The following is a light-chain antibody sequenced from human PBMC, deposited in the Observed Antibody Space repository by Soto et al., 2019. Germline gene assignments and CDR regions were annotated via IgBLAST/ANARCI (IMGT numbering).Light chain of an antibody. CDR3: QQYVASSWT. Sequence: DIVLTQSPGTLSLSPGERATLSCRASQSVSSDYLAWYQQKPGQAPRLLIYATSTRATGVPDRFSGRGSGTAFTLTISRLEPEDSAVYYCQQYVASSWTFGQGTKVEIK. V-gene: IGKV3-20*01. J-gene: IGKJ1*01. CDR2: ATS. CDR1: QSVSSDY.